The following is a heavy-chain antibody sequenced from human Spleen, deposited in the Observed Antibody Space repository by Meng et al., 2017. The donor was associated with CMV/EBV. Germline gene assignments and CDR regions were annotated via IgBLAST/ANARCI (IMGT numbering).Heavy chain of an antibody. CDR2: INPKSGVA. J-gene: IGHJ4*02. Sequence: ASVKVSCKASGYTFTAYYIHWVRQAPGQGLEWMGWINPKSGVANYAQNFQGRVTMTRDTSINTVYMELSSLRSDDTAVYYCARAGVGAASAFDYWGQGTLVTVSS. CDR1: GYTFTAYY. V-gene: IGHV1-2*02. CDR3: ARAGVGAASAFDY. D-gene: IGHD1-26*01.